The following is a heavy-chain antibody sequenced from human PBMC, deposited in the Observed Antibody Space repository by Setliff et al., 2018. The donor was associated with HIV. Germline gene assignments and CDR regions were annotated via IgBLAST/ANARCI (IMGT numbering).Heavy chain of an antibody. CDR3: ARDTMWAFDI. Sequence: PGGSLRLSCAASGFTFSNYKMNWVRQAPGKGLEWISYISTTSTTIYYADSVKGRFTISRDNAKNSLYLQMNSLRAEDTAVYYCARDTMWAFDIWGQGTLVTVSS. J-gene: IGHJ3*02. V-gene: IGHV3-48*01. CDR1: GFTFSNYK. CDR2: ISTTSTTI. D-gene: IGHD3-10*02.